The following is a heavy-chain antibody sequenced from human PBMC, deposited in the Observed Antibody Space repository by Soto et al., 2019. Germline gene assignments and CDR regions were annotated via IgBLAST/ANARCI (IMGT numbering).Heavy chain of an antibody. J-gene: IGHJ4*02. D-gene: IGHD3-10*01. CDR2: ISWNSGSI. CDR1: GFTFDDYA. V-gene: IGHV3-9*01. CDR3: AKESMVRGQNYFDY. Sequence: GGSLRLSCAASGFTFDDYAMHWVRQAPGKGLEWVSGISWNSGSIGYADSVKGRFTISRDNAKNSLYLQMNSLRAEDTALYYCAKESMVRGQNYFDYWGQGTLVTVSS.